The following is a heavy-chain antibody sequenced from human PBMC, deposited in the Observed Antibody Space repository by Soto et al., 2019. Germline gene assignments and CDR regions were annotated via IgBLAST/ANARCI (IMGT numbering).Heavy chain of an antibody. CDR1: GGSVSSDYYF. D-gene: IGHD4-17*01. CDR3: ASVGHFGDYVSI. V-gene: IGHV4-61*01. J-gene: IGHJ3*02. Sequence: PSETLSLTCTVSGGSVSSDYYFWTWIRQSPERGLEWIGYISNTGSTNYNPSLKSRVTLSLVTSKNQFSLKLASVTAADTALYFCASVGHFGDYVSIWGQGTMVTVS. CDR2: ISNTGST.